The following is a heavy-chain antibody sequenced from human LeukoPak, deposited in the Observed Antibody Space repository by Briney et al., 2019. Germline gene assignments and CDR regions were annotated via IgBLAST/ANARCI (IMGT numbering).Heavy chain of an antibody. CDR2: MYYGGST. CDR1: GASISNFY. CDR3: ARDPGYRCGYFWYFQY. J-gene: IGHJ1*01. Sequence: SETLSLTCTVSGASISNFYWSWIRQPPGKGLEWIGYMYYGGSTKYNPSLKSRATISEDTSKNQFSLKLSSVTAADTAVYYCARDPGYRCGYFWYFQYWGQGTLVTVSS. V-gene: IGHV4-59*01. D-gene: IGHD2-2*03.